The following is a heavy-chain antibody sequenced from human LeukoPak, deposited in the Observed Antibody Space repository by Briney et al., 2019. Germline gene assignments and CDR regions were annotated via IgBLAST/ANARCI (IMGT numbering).Heavy chain of an antibody. CDR3: AKGPYCGGDCYFPDY. J-gene: IGHJ4*02. CDR1: GFTFSSYG. V-gene: IGHV3-30*18. Sequence: PGRSLRLSCAASGFTFSSYGMHWVRQAPGKGLEWVAVTSYDGSNKYYADSVKGRFTISRDNSKNTLYLQMNSLRAEDTAVYYCAKGPYCGGDCYFPDYWGQGTLVTVSS. D-gene: IGHD2-21*02. CDR2: TSYDGSNK.